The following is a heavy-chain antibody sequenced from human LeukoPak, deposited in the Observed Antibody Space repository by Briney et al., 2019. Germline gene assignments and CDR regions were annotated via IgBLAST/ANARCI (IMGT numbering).Heavy chain of an antibody. D-gene: IGHD3-10*01. CDR2: ISPYNGNI. Sequence: ASVKVSCKASGYTFISYSFSWVRQAPGQGLEWMGWISPYNGNIRYAPSLQGRVTLTTDTPTSTAHMELRSLRPKDTGVYYCARVINYGLRQLPSDHWGPGTLVIVSS. V-gene: IGHV1-18*04. CDR3: ARVINYGLRQLPSDH. CDR1: GYTFISYS. J-gene: IGHJ4*02.